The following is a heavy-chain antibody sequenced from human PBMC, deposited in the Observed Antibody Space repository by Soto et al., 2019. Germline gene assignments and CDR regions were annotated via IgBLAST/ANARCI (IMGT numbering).Heavy chain of an antibody. CDR2: ISAYNGNT. D-gene: IGHD3-3*01. Sequence: VASVKVSCKASGYTFTSYGISWVRQAPGQGLEWMGWISAYNGNTNYAQKLQGRVTMTTDTSTSTAYMELRSLRSDDTAVYYCARDRHYDFWSGYYLMDVWGQGTTVTVSS. CDR3: ARDRHYDFWSGYYLMDV. V-gene: IGHV1-18*01. CDR1: GYTFTSYG. J-gene: IGHJ6*02.